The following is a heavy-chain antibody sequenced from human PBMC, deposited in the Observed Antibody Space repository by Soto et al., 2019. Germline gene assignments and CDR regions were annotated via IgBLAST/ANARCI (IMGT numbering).Heavy chain of an antibody. CDR1: GGSIDYYY. D-gene: IGHD3-10*01. J-gene: IGHJ6*02. CDR3: ARDSTAWFPYYGIDV. V-gene: IGHV4-59*01. CDR2: ISDGGST. Sequence: SETLSLTCTVSGGSIDYYYWSWIRQPPGKGLEWLGYISDGGSTRYNPSLRSRVTISVDTSKNQFSLKLNSVTAADTAVYYCARDSTAWFPYYGIDVWGQGTTVTVSS.